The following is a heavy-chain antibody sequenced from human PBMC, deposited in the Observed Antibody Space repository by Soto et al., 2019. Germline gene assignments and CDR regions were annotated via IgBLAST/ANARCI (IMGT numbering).Heavy chain of an antibody. D-gene: IGHD6-19*01. CDR1: GGSISSGGYS. V-gene: IGHV4-30-2*01. CDR3: ASAGGLGAVAADY. CDR2: IYHSGST. Sequence: QLQLQESGSGLVKPSQTLSLNCAVSGGSISSGGYSWSWIRQPPGKGLEWIGYIYHSGSTYYNPYLKCRVTISVDRSKNQFSLKLRSVPAADTAVYYCASAGGLGAVAADYGGQGTLVTVSS. J-gene: IGHJ4*02.